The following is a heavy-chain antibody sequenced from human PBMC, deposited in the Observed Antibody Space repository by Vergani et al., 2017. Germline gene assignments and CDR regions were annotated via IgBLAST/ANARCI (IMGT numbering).Heavy chain of an antibody. Sequence: VQLVQSGAEVKTPGASVTVSCKASGYTFTSYDINWVRQATGQGLEWMGWMNPNSGNTGYAQKFQGRVTMTRNTSISTAYMELSSLRSEDTAVYYCARARRDGYNYYFDYWGQGTLVTVSS. D-gene: IGHD5-24*01. CDR2: MNPNSGNT. CDR3: ARARRDGYNYYFDY. CDR1: GYTFTSYD. J-gene: IGHJ4*02. V-gene: IGHV1-8*01.